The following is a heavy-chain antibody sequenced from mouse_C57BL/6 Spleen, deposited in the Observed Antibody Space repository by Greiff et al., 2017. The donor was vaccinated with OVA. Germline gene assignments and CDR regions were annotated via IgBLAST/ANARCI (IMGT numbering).Heavy chain of an antibody. CDR2: IYPGDGDT. Sequence: QVQLKESGAELVKPGASVKISCKASGYAFSSYWMNWVKQRPGKGLEWIGQIYPGDGDTNYNGKFKGKSTLTADKSSRTAYMPLSSLTSEDSAVYFCARSGDYDAWFAYWGQGTLVTVSA. V-gene: IGHV1-80*01. J-gene: IGHJ3*01. CDR3: ARSGDYDAWFAY. CDR1: GYAFSSYW. D-gene: IGHD2-4*01.